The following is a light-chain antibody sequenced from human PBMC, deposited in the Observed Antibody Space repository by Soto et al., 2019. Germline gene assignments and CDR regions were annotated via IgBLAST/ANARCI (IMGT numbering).Light chain of an antibody. CDR1: SSDVGGYNS. CDR2: DVT. J-gene: IGLJ1*01. Sequence: QSVLTQPASGYGSPGQSITISFTGTSSDVGGYNSVFWYQQHPGKAPKLMIFDVTSRPSGISDRFSGSKSGNTASLTISGLQAEDEADYYCPSYAGPSTYVFGTGTKVTV. CDR3: PSYAGPSTYV. V-gene: IGLV2-14*03.